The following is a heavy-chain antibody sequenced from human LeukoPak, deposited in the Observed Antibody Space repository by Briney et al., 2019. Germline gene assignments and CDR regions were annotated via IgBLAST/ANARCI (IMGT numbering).Heavy chain of an antibody. CDR2: ITSDGSST. D-gene: IGHD6-13*01. J-gene: IGHJ4*02. CDR3: AKILGQQPVTIDK. Sequence: PGGSLRLSCAASGLTFSNYWMHWVRQAPGKGLVWVSRITSDGSSTTYADSVKGRFTISRDNAKNTLYLQTNSLRAEDTAVYYCAKILGQQPVTIDKWGQGTLVTVSS. V-gene: IGHV3-74*01. CDR1: GLTFSNYW.